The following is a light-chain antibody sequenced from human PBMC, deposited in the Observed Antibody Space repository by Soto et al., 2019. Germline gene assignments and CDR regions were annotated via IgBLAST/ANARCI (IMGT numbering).Light chain of an antibody. J-gene: IGLJ1*01. CDR2: DVS. Sequence: QSALTQPASVSGSPGQSITISCTGTSSDVGGYNYVSWYQQHPGKAPKPMIYDVSNRPSGVSNRFSGSKSGNTASLTISGFQAEDEADYYCSSYTSSSTDVFGTGTKVTVL. V-gene: IGLV2-14*01. CDR3: SSYTSSSTDV. CDR1: SSDVGGYNY.